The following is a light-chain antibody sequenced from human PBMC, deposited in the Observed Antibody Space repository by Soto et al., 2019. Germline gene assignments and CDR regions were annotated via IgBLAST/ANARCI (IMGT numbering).Light chain of an antibody. Sequence: QSAPTQPPSASGSPGQSVTISCTGASSDVGGYNFVSWYQHHPGKAPRLMIYDVTKRPSGVPDRFSGSKSGNTASLTVSGLQVDDEAYYYCSSYAGSSIPVAFGGGTQLTVL. CDR2: DVT. V-gene: IGLV2-8*01. J-gene: IGLJ7*01. CDR1: SSDVGGYNF. CDR3: SSYAGSSIPVA.